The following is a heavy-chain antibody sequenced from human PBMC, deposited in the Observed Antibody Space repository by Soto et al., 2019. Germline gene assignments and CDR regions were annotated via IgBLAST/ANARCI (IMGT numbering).Heavy chain of an antibody. Sequence: QVQLVQSGVEEKKPGASVKISCKASGYTFTDYAMHWVRQAPGQRLEWMGWINAGNGNTKYSQKLQGRVTITRDTSASTAYMELSSLRSEDTAVYYCARGSGYYYWDDYWGQGTRVTVSS. CDR3: ARGSGYYYWDDY. CDR1: GYTFTDYA. J-gene: IGHJ4*02. V-gene: IGHV1-3*05. CDR2: INAGNGNT. D-gene: IGHD3-22*01.